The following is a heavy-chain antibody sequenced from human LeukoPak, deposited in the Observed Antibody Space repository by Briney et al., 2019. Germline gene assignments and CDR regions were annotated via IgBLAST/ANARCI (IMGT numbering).Heavy chain of an antibody. CDR1: GGSISSGSYY. V-gene: IGHV4-61*02. J-gene: IGHJ4*02. CDR3: AREYWGTLDY. Sequence: SQTLSLTCTVSGGSISSGSYYWSWIRQPAGKGLEWIGRIYTSGSTNYNPSLKSRVTISVDTSQNQFSLKLSSVTAADTAVYYCAREYWGTLDYWGQGTLVTVSS. CDR2: IYTSGST. D-gene: IGHD2-8*02.